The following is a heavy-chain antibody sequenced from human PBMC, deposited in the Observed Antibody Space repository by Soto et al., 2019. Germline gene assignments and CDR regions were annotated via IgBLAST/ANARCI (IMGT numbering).Heavy chain of an antibody. Sequence: SETLSLTCTVSGASISSSNYYWGWIRQPPGRGLEWIGTMYYSGRTYYNPSLKSRVTTSVDTSKNQFSLKLSAVTATDTAVYYCARHGNTVTTGYYYGMDVWGQGTTLTVSS. J-gene: IGHJ6*02. V-gene: IGHV4-39*01. D-gene: IGHD4-17*01. CDR1: GASISSSNYY. CDR3: ARHGNTVTTGYYYGMDV. CDR2: MYYSGRT.